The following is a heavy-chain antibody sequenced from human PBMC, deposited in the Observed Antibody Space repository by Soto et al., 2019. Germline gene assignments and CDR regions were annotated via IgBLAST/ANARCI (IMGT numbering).Heavy chain of an antibody. Sequence: SETLSLTCTVAGGSISSGGYYWSWIRQHPGKGLEWIGYIYYSGSTYYNPSLKSRVTISVDTSKNQFSLKLSSVTAADTAVYYCARAATYYYDSSGYYPYYYYGMDVWGQGTTVTVSS. CDR1: GGSISSGGYY. D-gene: IGHD3-22*01. V-gene: IGHV4-31*03. CDR2: IYYSGST. J-gene: IGHJ6*02. CDR3: ARAATYYYDSSGYYPYYYYGMDV.